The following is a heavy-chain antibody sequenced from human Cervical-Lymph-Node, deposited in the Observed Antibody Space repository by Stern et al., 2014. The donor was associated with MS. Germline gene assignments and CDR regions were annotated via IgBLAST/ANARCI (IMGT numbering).Heavy chain of an antibody. CDR3: ARSEGYGYFFDY. CDR1: GGSISDYY. CDR2: IYDSGGT. D-gene: IGHD1-1*01. J-gene: IGHJ4*02. Sequence: VQLEESGPGLVKPSETLSLTCTVSGGSISDYYLSWIRQPPGKGLEWIGYIYDSGGTKYNPSLKSRVTISLDTSKTQFSLKLRSVAAADTAVYYCARSEGYGYFFDYWGQGSLVTVSS. V-gene: IGHV4-59*01.